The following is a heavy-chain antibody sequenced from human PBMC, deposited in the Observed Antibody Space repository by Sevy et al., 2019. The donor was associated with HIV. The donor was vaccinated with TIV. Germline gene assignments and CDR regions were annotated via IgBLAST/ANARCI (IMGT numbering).Heavy chain of an antibody. Sequence: SETLSLTCTVSGGSISSSSYYWGWIRQPPGKGLEWIGSIYYSGSTYYNPSLKSRVTISVDPSKNQFSLKLSSVTAPPHTPPPRGGAPIPGNTSKTQFSLRLGSVTAADTAVYYCARHRIEHYYDSSGYSPGAFDIWGQGTMVTVSS. CDR1: GGSISSSSYY. V-gene: IGHV4-39*01. CDR3: GGAPIPGNTSKTQFSLRLGSVTAADTAVYYCARHRIEHYYDSSGYSPGAFDI. CDR2: IYYSGST. J-gene: IGHJ3*02. D-gene: IGHD3-10*01.